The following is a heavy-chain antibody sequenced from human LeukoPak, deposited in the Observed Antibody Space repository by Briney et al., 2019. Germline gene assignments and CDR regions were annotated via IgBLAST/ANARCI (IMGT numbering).Heavy chain of an antibody. CDR1: GGSISSYY. D-gene: IGHD6-19*01. Sequence: SETLSLTCTVSGGSISSYYWSWIRQPPGKGLEWIGYIYYSGSTNYNPSLKSRVTISIDTSKNQFSLKLSSVTAADTAVYYCARDTSGWPGGRRWFDPWGQGTLVTVSS. CDR3: ARDTSGWPGGRRWFDP. V-gene: IGHV4-59*01. CDR2: IYYSGST. J-gene: IGHJ5*02.